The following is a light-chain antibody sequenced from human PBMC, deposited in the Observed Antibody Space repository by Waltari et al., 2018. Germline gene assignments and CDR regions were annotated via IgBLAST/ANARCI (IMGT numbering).Light chain of an antibody. J-gene: IGLJ2*01. CDR1: TRDVGSSNV. CDR2: EGS. CDR3: CSYAGSTTWV. Sequence: QSGLTQPASVSGSPGQSMTNPCTGTTRDVGSSNVPSWYQQHPGKAPKHILYEGSKRPSGVSNRFSGSKSGNTASLTISGLQAEDEADYYCCSYAGSTTWVFGGGTKVTVL. V-gene: IGLV2-23*01.